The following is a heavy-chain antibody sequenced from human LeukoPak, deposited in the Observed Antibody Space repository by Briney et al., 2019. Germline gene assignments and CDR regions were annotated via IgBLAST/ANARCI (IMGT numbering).Heavy chain of an antibody. J-gene: IGHJ4*02. D-gene: IGHD3-10*01. CDR2: IYYSGST. Sequence: SETLSLTCTVSGGSISNYYWSWIRQSPGKGLEWFGCIYYSGSTSYNPSLKSRVTILVDTSKNQFSLKLSSVTAADTAVYYCASPSTHGSGSYYFYWGQGTLVTVSS. V-gene: IGHV4-59*01. CDR1: GGSISNYY. CDR3: ASPSTHGSGSYYFY.